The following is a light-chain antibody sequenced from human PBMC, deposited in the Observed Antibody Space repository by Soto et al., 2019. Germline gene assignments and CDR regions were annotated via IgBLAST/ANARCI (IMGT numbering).Light chain of an antibody. J-gene: IGKJ1*01. Sequence: DIQMTQSPSTLSGSVGDRVTITCRASQTISSWLAWYQQKPGKAPKLLIYGASSRATGIPDRFSGSGSGTDFTLTISRLEPEDFAVYYCQQYGSSPQTFGQGTKVEIK. V-gene: IGKV1-5*01. CDR3: QQYGSSPQT. CDR2: GAS. CDR1: QTISSW.